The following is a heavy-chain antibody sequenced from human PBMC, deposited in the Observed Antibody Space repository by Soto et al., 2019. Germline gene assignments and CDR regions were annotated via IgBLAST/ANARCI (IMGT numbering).Heavy chain of an antibody. J-gene: IGHJ5*02. CDR1: GFTFSSYA. CDR2: ISGSGGST. V-gene: IGHV3-23*01. Sequence: PGGSLRLSCAASGFTFSSYAMSWVRQAPGKGLEWVSAISGSGGSTYYADSVKGRFTISRDNSKNTLYLQMNSLRAEDTAVYYCARREYCSGGSCYSDYNWFDPWGQGT. D-gene: IGHD2-15*01. CDR3: ARREYCSGGSCYSDYNWFDP.